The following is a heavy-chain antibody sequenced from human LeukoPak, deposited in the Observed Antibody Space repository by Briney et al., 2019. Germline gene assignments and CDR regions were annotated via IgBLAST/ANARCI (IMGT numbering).Heavy chain of an antibody. CDR3: AGGGDFDY. D-gene: IGHD3-16*01. CDR2: ISRTSEYI. V-gene: IGHV3-21*01. J-gene: IGHJ4*02. Sequence: PGGSLRLSCAASGFSFSIYFMNWVRQAPGKGLEWVSSISRTSEYIHYADSVRGRFAISRDNAKNSVYLQRNSLRAEDTVVSFWAGGGDFDYWGQGILVTVSA. CDR1: GFSFSIYF.